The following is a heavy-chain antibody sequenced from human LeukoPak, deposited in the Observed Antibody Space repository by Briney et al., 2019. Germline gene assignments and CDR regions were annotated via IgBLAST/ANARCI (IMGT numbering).Heavy chain of an antibody. D-gene: IGHD3-22*01. CDR2: IIPIFGTA. J-gene: IGHJ4*02. CDR1: GGTFSSYA. Sequence: ASVKVSCKASGGTFSSYAISWVRQAPGQGLEWMGGIIPIFGTANYAQKFQGRVTITTDESTSTAYMELSSLRSEDTAVYYCATGSLGHDSSGYFDYWGQGTLVTVSS. V-gene: IGHV1-69*05. CDR3: ATGSLGHDSSGYFDY.